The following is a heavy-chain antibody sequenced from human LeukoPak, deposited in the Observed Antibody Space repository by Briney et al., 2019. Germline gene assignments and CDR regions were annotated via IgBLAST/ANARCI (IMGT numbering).Heavy chain of an antibody. Sequence: GGSLRLSCVASGFPFSSYWMTWVRQAPGKGLEWVANIKRDGSKKSYVDSVKGRFTISRDNAKNSLYLQMNSLRAEDTAIYYCTRVGYIDEGIDYWGQGTLVTVSS. CDR2: IKRDGSKK. CDR3: TRVGYIDEGIDY. J-gene: IGHJ4*02. D-gene: IGHD5-24*01. V-gene: IGHV3-7*04. CDR1: GFPFSSYW.